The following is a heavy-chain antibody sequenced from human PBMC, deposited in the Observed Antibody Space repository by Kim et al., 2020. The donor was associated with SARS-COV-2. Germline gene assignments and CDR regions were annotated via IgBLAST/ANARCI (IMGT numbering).Heavy chain of an antibody. CDR2: T. J-gene: IGHJ4*02. Sequence: TNYAQKFQGRVTMTRDTSISTAYMELSRLRADDTAVYYCAGVSNTAMPDYWGQGTLVTVSS. D-gene: IGHD5-18*01. V-gene: IGHV1-2*02. CDR3: AGVSNTAMPDY.